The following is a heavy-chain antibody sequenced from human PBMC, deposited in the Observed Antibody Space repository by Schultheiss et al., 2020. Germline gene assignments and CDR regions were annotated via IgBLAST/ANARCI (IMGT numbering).Heavy chain of an antibody. J-gene: IGHJ4*02. Sequence: SETLSLTCTVSGGSISSSSYYWGWIRQPPGKGLEWIGEINDSGSTNYNPSLKSRVTISVDTSKNQFSLKLSSVTAADTAVYYCARGAPLNSSGEAPFGYWGQGTLVTVSS. CDR1: GGSISSSSYY. CDR2: INDSGST. D-gene: IGHD3-22*01. V-gene: IGHV4-39*07. CDR3: ARGAPLNSSGEAPFGY.